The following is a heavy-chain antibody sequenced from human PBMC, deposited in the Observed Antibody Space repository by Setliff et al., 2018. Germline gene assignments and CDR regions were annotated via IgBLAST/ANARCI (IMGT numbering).Heavy chain of an antibody. CDR1: GFNLRTSF. V-gene: IGHV3-7*01. CDR2: IDQFGSQK. J-gene: IGHJ4*02. CDR3: ARDRRRYSSGWSLFDY. D-gene: IGHD6-13*01. Sequence: PGGSLRLSCAASGFNLRTSFMNWVREAPGKGLEWVANIDQFGSQKDDVDSVKGRFTISRDNAKKSLYLQMNSLGAEDTAVYYCARDRRRYSSGWSLFDYWGQGTLVTVSS.